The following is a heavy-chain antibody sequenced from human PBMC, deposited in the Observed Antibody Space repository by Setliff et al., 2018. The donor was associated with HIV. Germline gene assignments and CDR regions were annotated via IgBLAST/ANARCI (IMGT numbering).Heavy chain of an antibody. V-gene: IGHV4-4*02. Sequence: SETLSLTCAVSGGSISSSNWWSWVRQPPGKGLEWIGEVDHSGSTYSNQSLKSRFTISVNKSNNQFSLKLSSLTDADTAVYYCAGQKFSSGYYSPYYYGMDVWGQGTTVTVAS. CDR1: GGSISSSNW. J-gene: IGHJ6*02. CDR3: AGQKFSSGYYSPYYYGMDV. D-gene: IGHD3-22*01. CDR2: VDHSGST.